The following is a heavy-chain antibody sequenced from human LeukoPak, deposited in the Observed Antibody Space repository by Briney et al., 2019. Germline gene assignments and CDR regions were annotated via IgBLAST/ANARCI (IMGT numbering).Heavy chain of an antibody. Sequence: GGSLRLSCAASGFPFSSYWMHWVRQVPGKGLLWVSRINSDGSATVYADSVRGRFTISRDNAKNTLYLQMSGLRVEDTAVYHCASDSPYYGMDVWGQGTTVTVSS. CDR1: GFPFSSYW. J-gene: IGHJ6*02. CDR3: ASDSPYYGMDV. V-gene: IGHV3-74*01. CDR2: INSDGSAT.